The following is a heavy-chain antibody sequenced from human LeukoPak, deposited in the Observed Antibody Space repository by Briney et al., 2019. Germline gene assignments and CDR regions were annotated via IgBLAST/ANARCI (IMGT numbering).Heavy chain of an antibody. V-gene: IGHV1-8*01. J-gene: IGHJ4*02. D-gene: IGHD5-18*01. Sequence: GASVKVSCKASGYTFTSYDINWVRQATGQGLEWMGWMNPNSGNTGYAQKFQGRVTMTRNTSISTAYMELSRLRSDDTAVYYCAREYSYGLYFDYWGQGTLVTVSS. CDR2: MNPNSGNT. CDR3: AREYSYGLYFDY. CDR1: GYTFTSYD.